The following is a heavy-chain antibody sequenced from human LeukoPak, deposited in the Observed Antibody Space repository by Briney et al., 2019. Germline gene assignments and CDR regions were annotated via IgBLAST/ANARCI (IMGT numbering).Heavy chain of an antibody. D-gene: IGHD2-2*01. V-gene: IGHV3-23*01. CDR2: ISSSGGST. Sequence: GGSLRLSCAASGFTFSSYAMSWVRLAPGKGLEWVSTISSSGGSTYYADSVKGRFTISRDNSKNTLYLQMNSLRAEDTAVYYCAKAIRTSCYGCNMDVWGKGTTVAVSS. J-gene: IGHJ6*03. CDR1: GFTFSSYA. CDR3: AKAIRTSCYGCNMDV.